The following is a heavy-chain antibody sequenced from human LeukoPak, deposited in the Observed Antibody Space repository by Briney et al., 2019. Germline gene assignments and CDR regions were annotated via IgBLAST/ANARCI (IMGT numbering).Heavy chain of an antibody. CDR1: GISFGDYA. J-gene: IGHJ2*01. Sequence: PGRSLRLSCTVSGISFGDYAMTWVRQAPGKGLEWVGFIRSKVYGGTTEYAASVKGRFTISRDDSKSIAYLQMNSLRAEDTAVYYCARDGDGPKYWYFNLWGRGTLVTVSS. CDR2: IRSKVYGGTT. V-gene: IGHV3-49*04. CDR3: ARDGDGPKYWYFNL.